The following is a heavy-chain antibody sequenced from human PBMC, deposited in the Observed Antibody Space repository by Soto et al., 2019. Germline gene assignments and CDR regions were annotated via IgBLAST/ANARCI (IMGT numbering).Heavy chain of an antibody. CDR3: ARHDAYSSSDF. CDR1: GYSFNNNW. D-gene: IGHD6-19*01. Sequence: GESLKISCKGSGYSFNNNWIGWVRQMPGKGLEWMGIIYPGDSDSRYSPSFQGQVSISADKSINTAYLQWSSLKASDTAMYYCARHDAYSSSDFWGQGTLVTVSS. CDR2: IYPGDSDS. V-gene: IGHV5-51*01. J-gene: IGHJ4*02.